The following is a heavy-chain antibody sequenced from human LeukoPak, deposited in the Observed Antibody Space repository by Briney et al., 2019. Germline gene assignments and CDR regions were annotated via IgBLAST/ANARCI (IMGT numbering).Heavy chain of an antibody. V-gene: IGHV3-30*02. J-gene: IGHJ6*03. CDR3: AKEGYIAAAGTEHYYYMDV. D-gene: IGHD6-13*01. CDR2: IWYDGSNK. Sequence: PGGSLRLSCAASGFTFSSYVMHWVRQAPGKGLEWVAFIWYDGSNKYYADSVKGRFTISRDNSKNTLYLQMNSLRAEDTAVYYCAKEGYIAAAGTEHYYYMDVWGKGTTVTISS. CDR1: GFTFSSYV.